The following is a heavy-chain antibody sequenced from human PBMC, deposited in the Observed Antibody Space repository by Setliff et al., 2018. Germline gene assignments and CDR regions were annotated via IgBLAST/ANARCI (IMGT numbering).Heavy chain of an antibody. J-gene: IGHJ4*02. CDR3: ARGQDSGSWIIDG. Sequence: ASVKVSCKASGYIFTSYGFSWVRQAPGQGLEWMGWISTYNGKTNYAQKFQGRVTMTTDTSTSTAYMELSSLRSEDTAIYFCARGQDSGSWIIDGWGQGTLVTVSS. D-gene: IGHD1-26*01. CDR1: GYIFTSYG. V-gene: IGHV1-18*01. CDR2: ISTYNGKT.